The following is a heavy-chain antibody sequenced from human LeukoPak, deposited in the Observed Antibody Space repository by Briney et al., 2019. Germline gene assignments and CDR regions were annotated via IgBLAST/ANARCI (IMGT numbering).Heavy chain of an antibody. CDR3: ARLLGTTGTNWFDP. D-gene: IGHD1-1*01. V-gene: IGHV1-18*01. J-gene: IGHJ5*02. Sequence: RASVKVSCKASGYTFTSYGISWVRQAPGQGLEWMGWISAYNGNTNYAQKLQGRVTMTTDTSTSTAYMELRSLRSDDTAVYYCARLLGTTGTNWFDPWGQGTLVTVSS. CDR1: GYTFTSYG. CDR2: ISAYNGNT.